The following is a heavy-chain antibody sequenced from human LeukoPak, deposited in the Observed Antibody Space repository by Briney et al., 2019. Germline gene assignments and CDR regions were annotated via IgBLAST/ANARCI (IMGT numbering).Heavy chain of an antibody. CDR1: GGSFSGYY. D-gene: IGHD5-18*01. CDR2: INHSGST. CDR3: ARGGYSYGHTFDI. Sequence: PSETLSLTCAVYGGSFSGYYWSWIRQPPGKGLEWIGEINHSGSTNYNPSLKSRVTISVDTSKNQFSLKLSSVTAADTAVYYCARGGYSYGHTFDIWGQGTTVTVSS. V-gene: IGHV4-34*01. J-gene: IGHJ3*02.